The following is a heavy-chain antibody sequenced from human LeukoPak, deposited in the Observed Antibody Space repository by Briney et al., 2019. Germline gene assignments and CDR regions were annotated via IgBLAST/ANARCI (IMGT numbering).Heavy chain of an antibody. Sequence: GGSLRLSCAASGFTFSSYVMHWVRQAPGKGLEWVAIISYDGSNEYYADSVKGRFTISRDNSKNTLYLQMNSLRAEDTAVYYCAIGGSYGGYYFDYWGQGTLVTVSS. CDR1: GFTFSSYV. D-gene: IGHD1-26*01. V-gene: IGHV3-30*04. J-gene: IGHJ4*02. CDR3: AIGGSYGGYYFDY. CDR2: ISYDGSNE.